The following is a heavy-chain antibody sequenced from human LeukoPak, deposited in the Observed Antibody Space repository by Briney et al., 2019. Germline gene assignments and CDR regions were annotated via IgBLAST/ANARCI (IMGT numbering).Heavy chain of an antibody. D-gene: IGHD6-6*01. V-gene: IGHV3-30-3*01. CDR3: ARDRRSSSSGGDWFDP. CDR1: GFTFKNYA. Sequence: GGSLRLSCAASGFTFKNYAMHWVRQAPGKGLEWVAVISYDGSNKYYADSVKGRFTISRDNSKNTLYLQMNSLRAEDTALYHCARDRRSSSSGGDWFDPWGQGTLVTVSS. CDR2: ISYDGSNK. J-gene: IGHJ5*02.